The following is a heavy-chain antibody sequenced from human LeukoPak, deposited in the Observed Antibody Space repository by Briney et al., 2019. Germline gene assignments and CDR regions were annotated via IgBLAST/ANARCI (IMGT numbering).Heavy chain of an antibody. CDR1: GFTFSSYG. CDR3: AKIHTGATSGPKAGHFNECAFDI. Sequence: GGSLRLSCAASGFTFSSYGMSWVRQAPGKGLEWVSAISGSGGSTYYADSVKGRFTISRDNSKNTLYLQMNSLRAEDTAVYYCAKIHTGATSGPKAGHFNECAFDIWGQGTMVTVSS. J-gene: IGHJ3*02. V-gene: IGHV3-23*01. CDR2: ISGSGGST. D-gene: IGHD5-12*01.